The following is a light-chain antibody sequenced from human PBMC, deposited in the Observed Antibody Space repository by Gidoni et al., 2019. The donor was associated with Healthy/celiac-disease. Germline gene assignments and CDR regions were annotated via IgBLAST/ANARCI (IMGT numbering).Light chain of an antibody. CDR1: PSISSY. CDR2: AAS. J-gene: IGKJ1*01. CDR3: QQSYSTPGVA. V-gene: IGKV1-39*01. Sequence: DIQMTQSPSSLSASVGDRVTITCRASPSISSYLNWYQQKPGKAPKLLIYAASSLQSGVPSRFRGSGSGTDFTLTISSLQPEDFATYYCQQSYSTPGVAFGQGTKVEIK.